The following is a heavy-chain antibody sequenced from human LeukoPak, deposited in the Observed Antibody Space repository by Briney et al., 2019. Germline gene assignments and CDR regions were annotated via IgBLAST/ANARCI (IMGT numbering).Heavy chain of an antibody. CDR3: ARELTRSGPNWFDP. D-gene: IGHD3-3*01. CDR1: SFPFISYE. J-gene: IGHJ5*02. CDR2: ISTSGTVI. V-gene: IGHV3-48*03. Sequence: GGAPRLFCTASSFPFISYENNRGRPAAGGGGEGGFYISTSGTVIYYADSVGGRFTISRDNAKNSLYLQMNSLRAEDTAIYYCARELTRSGPNWFDPWGQGTLVIVSS.